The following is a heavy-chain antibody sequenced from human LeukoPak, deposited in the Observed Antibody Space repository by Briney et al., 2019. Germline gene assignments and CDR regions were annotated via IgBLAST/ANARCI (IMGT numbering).Heavy chain of an antibody. J-gene: IGHJ5*02. CDR2: IYYSGST. D-gene: IGHD3-10*01. CDR1: GGSISSSSYY. Sequence: SETLSLTCTVSGGSISSSSYYWSWIRQPPGKGLEGIGYIYYSGSTNYKPSLKSRVTISVDTSKNHFSLKLSSVTAADTAVYYCARGGYYGSGNDFRFDPWGQGTLVTVSS. V-gene: IGHV4-61*01. CDR3: ARGGYYGSGNDFRFDP.